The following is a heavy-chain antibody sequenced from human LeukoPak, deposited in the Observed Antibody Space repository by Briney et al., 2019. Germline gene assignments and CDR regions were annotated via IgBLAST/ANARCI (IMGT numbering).Heavy chain of an antibody. CDR2: IIPIFGTA. J-gene: IGHJ6*03. CDR1: GGTFSSYA. CDR3: AVYSSSSRYYYYMDV. Sequence: SVTVSFKASGGTFSSYAISWVRQAPGQGLEWVGGIIPIFGTANYAQKFQGRVTITADESTSTAYMEMSSLRSEDTAVYYCAVYSSSSRYYYYMDVWGKGTTVTVSS. D-gene: IGHD6-6*01. V-gene: IGHV1-69*01.